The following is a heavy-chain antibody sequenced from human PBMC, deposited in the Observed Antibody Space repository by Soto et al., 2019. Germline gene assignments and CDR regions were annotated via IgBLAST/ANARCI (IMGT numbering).Heavy chain of an antibody. J-gene: IGHJ4*02. D-gene: IGHD5-18*01. CDR2: INHSGST. Sequence: SETLSLTCAVYGGSFSGYYWSWIRQPPGKGLEWIGEINHSGSTNSNPSLKSRVTISVDTSKNQFSLKLSSVTAADTAVYYCARGPGYSYDYWGQGTLVTVSS. V-gene: IGHV4-34*01. CDR1: GGSFSGYY. CDR3: ARGPGYSYDY.